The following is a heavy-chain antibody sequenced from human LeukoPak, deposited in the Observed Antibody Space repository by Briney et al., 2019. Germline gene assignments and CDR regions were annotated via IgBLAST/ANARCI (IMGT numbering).Heavy chain of an antibody. CDR2: INANSGTR. J-gene: IGHJ5*01. V-gene: IGHV3-23*01. CDR3: AKPISAGLAVTADWFAP. Sequence: PGGSLRLSCEASGFAFSFFAMSWLRQARGKGLEWVSTINANSGTRSYAASVRGRFTISRDNSKNTLYLPLNTLRANDTAVYYCAKPISAGLAVTADWFAPWGRGTLVVVSS. D-gene: IGHD6-19*01. CDR1: GFAFSFFA.